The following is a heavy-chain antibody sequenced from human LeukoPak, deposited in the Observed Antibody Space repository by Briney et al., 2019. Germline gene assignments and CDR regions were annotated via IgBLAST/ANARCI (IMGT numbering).Heavy chain of an antibody. Sequence: SLRLSCAASGFTFDDYAMHWVRQAPGKGLEWVSGISWNSGSIGYADSVKGRFTISRGNAKNSLYLQMNSLRAEDTALYYCARDLGYCSGGSCYDAFDIWGQGTMVTVSS. CDR3: ARDLGYCSGGSCYDAFDI. V-gene: IGHV3-9*01. D-gene: IGHD2-15*01. CDR2: ISWNSGSI. CDR1: GFTFDDYA. J-gene: IGHJ3*02.